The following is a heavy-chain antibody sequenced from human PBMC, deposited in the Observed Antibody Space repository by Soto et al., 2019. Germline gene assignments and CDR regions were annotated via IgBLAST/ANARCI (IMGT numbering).Heavy chain of an antibody. V-gene: IGHV3-23*01. J-gene: IGHJ4*02. D-gene: IGHD3-10*01. CDR3: TKGGHIDY. CDR1: GFPFSSYD. Sequence: VGSLRLSCAASGFPFSSYDMSWVRQAPGKGLDWVSVIRGSDGSTYYANSVKGRFTISRDNSKNTLFLQMNSLRAEDTAIYYCTKGGHIDYWGPGTLVTVSS. CDR2: IRGSDGST.